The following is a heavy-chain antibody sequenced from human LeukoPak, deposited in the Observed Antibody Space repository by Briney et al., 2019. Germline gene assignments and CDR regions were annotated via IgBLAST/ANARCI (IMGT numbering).Heavy chain of an antibody. D-gene: IGHD6-13*01. J-gene: IGHJ4*02. CDR1: GGTFSSYA. Sequence: ASVTVSCTASGGTFSSYAISWVRQAPGQELEWMGGIIPIFGTANYAQKFQGRVTITADESTSTAYMELSSLRSEDTAVYYCAREYDSSSWYYWGQGTLVTVSS. V-gene: IGHV1-69*13. CDR2: IIPIFGTA. CDR3: AREYDSSSWYY.